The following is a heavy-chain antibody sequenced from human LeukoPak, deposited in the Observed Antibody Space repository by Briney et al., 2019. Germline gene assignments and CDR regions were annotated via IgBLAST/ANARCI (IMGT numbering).Heavy chain of an antibody. V-gene: IGHV4-59*01. CDR1: GGSISSYY. CDR3: AREGYSSSWLNWFDP. J-gene: IGHJ5*02. CDR2: IYYSGST. D-gene: IGHD6-13*01. Sequence: SETLSLTCTVSGGSISSYYWSWIRQPPVKALEWIGYIYYSGSTNYNPSLRSRVTISVDTSKNQFSLKLSSVTAADTAVYYCAREGYSSSWLNWFDPWGQGTLVTVSS.